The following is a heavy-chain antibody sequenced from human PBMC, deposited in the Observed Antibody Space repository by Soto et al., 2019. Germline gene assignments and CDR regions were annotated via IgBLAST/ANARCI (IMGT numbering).Heavy chain of an antibody. CDR2: ISYDGSNK. CDR1: GFTFSSYG. CDR3: AKGGIAARLNYYYGMDV. V-gene: IGHV3-30*18. Sequence: GGSLRLSCAASGFTFSSYGMHWVRQAPGKGLEWVAVISYDGSNKYYADSVKGRFTISRDNSKNTLYLQMNSLRAEDTAVYYCAKGGIAARLNYYYGMDVWGQGTTVTV. D-gene: IGHD6-6*01. J-gene: IGHJ6*02.